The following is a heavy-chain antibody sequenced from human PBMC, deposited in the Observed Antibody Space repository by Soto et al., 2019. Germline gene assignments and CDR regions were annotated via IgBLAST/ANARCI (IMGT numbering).Heavy chain of an antibody. J-gene: IGHJ4*02. CDR1: GDSISSGRYH. Sequence: QLHLHESVPGLVKPSETLSLICTVSGDSISSGRYHWGWIRQPPGKGLEFIATIHYTGNTHYNPSLRSRVRIFVDTSKSLCSLRLSSVTAADTAGYYCARAEGFGLVTPFMEDWDQGTLVNVST. V-gene: IGHV4-39*01. CDR2: IHYTGNT. D-gene: IGHD3-3*01. CDR3: ARAEGFGLVTPFMED.